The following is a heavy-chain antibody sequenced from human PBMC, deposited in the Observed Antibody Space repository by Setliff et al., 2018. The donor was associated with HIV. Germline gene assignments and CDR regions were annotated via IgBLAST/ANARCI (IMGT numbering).Heavy chain of an antibody. D-gene: IGHD3-22*01. J-gene: IGHJ2*01. CDR2: IYPGDSDT. Sequence: PGESLKISCEGSGYSFTNDWIAWVRQMPGKGLEWMGFIYPGDSDTRYSPSFQGQVTISADKSISTAYLQWSSLKASDTAMYYCARRLNGYSSSGYVYWHFDLWGRGTLVTVSS. CDR3: ARRLNGYSSSGYVYWHFDL. CDR1: GYSFTNDW. V-gene: IGHV5-51*01.